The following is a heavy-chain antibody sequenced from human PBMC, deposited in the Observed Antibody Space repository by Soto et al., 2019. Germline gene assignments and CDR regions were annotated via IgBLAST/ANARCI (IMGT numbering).Heavy chain of an antibody. CDR2: INHSGST. CDR3: ARDKVLRYFDWLEYYYYGMDV. CDR1: GGSFSGYY. V-gene: IGHV4-34*01. D-gene: IGHD3-9*01. J-gene: IGHJ6*02. Sequence: SETLSLTCAVYGGSFSGYYWSWIRQPPGKGLEWIGEINHSGSTNYNPSLKSRVTISVDTSKNQFSLKLSSVTAADTAVYYCARDKVLRYFDWLEYYYYGMDVWGQGTTVTVSS.